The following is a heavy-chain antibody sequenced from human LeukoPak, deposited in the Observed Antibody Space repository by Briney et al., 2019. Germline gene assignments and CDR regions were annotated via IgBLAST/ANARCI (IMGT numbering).Heavy chain of an antibody. V-gene: IGHV1-8*03. J-gene: IGHJ3*01. CDR1: GYTFTDYD. Sequence: GASVRVSCKTSGYTFTDYDVYWVRQAPGQGLEWMGWIKPKRARTNYAQRLQGRVTFTRDTSLSIPYMELSSLTSQDTALYFSARGDFGETDTAFDVWGQGTLVAVSS. CDR2: IKPKRART. D-gene: IGHD4-17*01. CDR3: ARGDFGETDTAFDV.